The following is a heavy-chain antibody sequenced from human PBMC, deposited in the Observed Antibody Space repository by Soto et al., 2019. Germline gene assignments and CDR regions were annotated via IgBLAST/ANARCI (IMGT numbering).Heavy chain of an antibody. CDR1: GASISSSHW. CDR3: AKECGGNCLDAFAV. CDR2: VHHTGNT. Sequence: QVRLQESGPGHVKPSGTLSLTCTVSGASISSSHWWNWVRQPPGKGPEWIGYVHHTGNTDYHPSLRSRVTISLDRSRNLCSLNLTSVTAADTATYYCAKECGGNCLDAFAVWGHGTTVIVSS. D-gene: IGHD2-21*02. J-gene: IGHJ3*01. V-gene: IGHV4-4*02.